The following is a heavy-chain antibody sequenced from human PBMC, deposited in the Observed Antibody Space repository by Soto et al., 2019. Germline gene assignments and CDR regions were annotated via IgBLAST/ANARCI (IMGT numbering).Heavy chain of an antibody. J-gene: IGHJ3*02. CDR1: GFTFSSYS. CDR3: ARGFMVRGVREGAFDI. D-gene: IGHD3-10*01. CDR2: IWYDGSNK. V-gene: IGHV3-33*01. Sequence: QVQLVESGGGVVQPGRSLRLSCAASGFTFSSYSMHWVRQAPGKGLEWVAVIWYDGSNKYYADSVKGRFTISRDNSKNTLYLQMNSLRAEDTAVYYCARGFMVRGVREGAFDIWGQGTMVTVSS.